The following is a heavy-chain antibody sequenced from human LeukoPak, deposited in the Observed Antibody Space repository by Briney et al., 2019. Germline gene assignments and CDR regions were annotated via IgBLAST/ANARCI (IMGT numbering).Heavy chain of an antibody. D-gene: IGHD3-22*01. CDR2: INHSGST. V-gene: IGHV4-34*01. J-gene: IGHJ4*02. Sequence: PSETLSLTCAVYGGSFSGYYWSWVRQPPAKGLEWIGEINHSGSTNHNPSLKSRVTISVDTSKNQFSLKLSSVTAADTAVYYCARGRGYYDSSAYHPLRYWGQGTLVTVSS. CDR1: GGSFSGYY. CDR3: ARGRGYYDSSAYHPLRY.